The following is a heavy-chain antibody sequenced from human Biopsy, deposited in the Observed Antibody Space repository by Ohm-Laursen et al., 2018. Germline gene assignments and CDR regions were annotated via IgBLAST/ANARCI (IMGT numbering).Heavy chain of an antibody. D-gene: IGHD3-22*01. CDR3: GRREVVITHDAFDT. J-gene: IGHJ3*02. V-gene: IGHV4-59*08. CDR2: IYFTGRT. Sequence: SQTLSLTCTVSGGPIDSYYWSWIRQPPGKALEWIGYIYFTGRTSYNPSLKSRVTILVDTSKNQFSLKLNPVTAADTAVYYCGRREVVITHDAFDTWGQGTMVTVSS. CDR1: GGPIDSYY.